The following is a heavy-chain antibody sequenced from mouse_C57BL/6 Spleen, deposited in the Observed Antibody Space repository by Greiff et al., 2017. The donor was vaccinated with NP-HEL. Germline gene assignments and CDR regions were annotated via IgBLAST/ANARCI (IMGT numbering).Heavy chain of an antibody. CDR1: GYAFSSSW. J-gene: IGHJ1*03. Sequence: QVHVKQSGPELVKPGASVKISCKASGYAFSSSWMNWVKQRPGKGLEWIGRIYPGDGDTNYNGKFKGKATLTADKSSSTAYMQLSSLTSEDSAVYFCARPHLRRDWYFDVWGTGTTVTVSS. V-gene: IGHV1-82*01. CDR2: IYPGDGDT. CDR3: ARPHLRRDWYFDV. D-gene: IGHD2-12*01.